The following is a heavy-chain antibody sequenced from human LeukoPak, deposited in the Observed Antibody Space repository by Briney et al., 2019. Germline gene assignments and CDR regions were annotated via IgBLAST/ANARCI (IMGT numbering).Heavy chain of an antibody. D-gene: IGHD4-11*01. CDR2: ISSDGSST. Sequence: GGSLRLSCAASGFTFSSYWMHWVRQAPGKGLVWVSRISSDGSSTTYADSVKGRFTISRDNAKNTLYLQMNSLRAEDTAVYYCAKGAHATVTIDYWGQGTLVTVSS. CDR3: AKGAHATVTIDY. V-gene: IGHV3-74*01. J-gene: IGHJ4*02. CDR1: GFTFSSYW.